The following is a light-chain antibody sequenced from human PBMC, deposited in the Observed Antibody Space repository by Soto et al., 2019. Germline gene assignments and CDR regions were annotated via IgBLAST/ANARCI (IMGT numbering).Light chain of an antibody. V-gene: IGKV3-20*01. CDR3: QQYGSSPLT. CDR1: QSVSSSY. Sequence: EIVLTQSPGTQSLSPGERATLSCRASQSVSSSYLAWYQQKPGQAPRLLIFGASSRANGIPDRFSGSGSGTDFILTISRLEPEDFAVFYCQQYGSSPLTFGGGTKVEIK. J-gene: IGKJ4*01. CDR2: GAS.